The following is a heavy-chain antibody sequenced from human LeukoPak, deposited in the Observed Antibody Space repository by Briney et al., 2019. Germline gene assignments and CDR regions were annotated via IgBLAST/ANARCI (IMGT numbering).Heavy chain of an antibody. Sequence: GGSLRLSCAASGFTFSSYSMNWVRQAPGKGLEWVSSISSSSSYIYYADSVKGRFTISRDNSKNTLYLQMNSLRAEDTAVYYCAKDPTSVGLLWFGSGQYYFDYWGQGTLVTVSS. CDR2: ISSSSSYI. D-gene: IGHD3-10*01. V-gene: IGHV3-21*04. CDR1: GFTFSSYS. J-gene: IGHJ4*02. CDR3: AKDPTSVGLLWFGSGQYYFDY.